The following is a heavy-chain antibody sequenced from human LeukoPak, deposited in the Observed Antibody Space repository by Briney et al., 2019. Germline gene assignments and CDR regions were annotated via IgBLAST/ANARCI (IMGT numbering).Heavy chain of an antibody. V-gene: IGHV1-2*06. CDR3: ARDQAAAGKGDY. J-gene: IGHJ4*02. CDR1: GYTFTGYY. CDR2: INPNSGGT. Sequence: VASVKVSCKASGYTFTGYYMHWVRQAPGQGLEWVGRINPNSGGTNYAQKFQGRVTMTRDTSISTAYMELSRLRSDDTAVYYCARDQAAAGKGDYWGQGTLVTVSS. D-gene: IGHD6-13*01.